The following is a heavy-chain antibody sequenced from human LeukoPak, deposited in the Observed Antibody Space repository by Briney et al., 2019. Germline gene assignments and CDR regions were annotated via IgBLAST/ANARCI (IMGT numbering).Heavy chain of an antibody. Sequence: ASQTLSLTCSVSGGSISSSNYYWSWIRQPAGKGLEWIGRIYTSESTNYNPSLKSRVTISVDTSRNQFSLKLSSVTAADTAVYYCARGLWFGDENPPYFDYWGQGILVTVSS. D-gene: IGHD3-10*01. V-gene: IGHV4-61*02. J-gene: IGHJ4*02. CDR2: IYTSEST. CDR3: ARGLWFGDENPPYFDY. CDR1: GGSISSSNYY.